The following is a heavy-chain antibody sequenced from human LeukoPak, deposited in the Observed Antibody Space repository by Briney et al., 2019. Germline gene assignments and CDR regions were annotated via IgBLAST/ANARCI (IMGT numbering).Heavy chain of an antibody. CDR1: GFTFSSYA. D-gene: IGHD6-13*01. CDR2: LVGSGFTI. J-gene: IGHJ4*02. V-gene: IGHV3-23*01. CDR3: ARAGQQLAIDY. Sequence: GGSLRLSCAASGFTFSSYAMSWVRQAPGKGLEWVSTLVGSGFTIYYSDSVKGRFTISRDNSKNTVYLLMNSLRAEDTAVYYCARAGQQLAIDYWGQGTLVTVSS.